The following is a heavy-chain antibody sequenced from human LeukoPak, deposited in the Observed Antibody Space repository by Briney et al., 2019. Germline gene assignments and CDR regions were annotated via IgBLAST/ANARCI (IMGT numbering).Heavy chain of an antibody. J-gene: IGHJ3*02. V-gene: IGHV3-64*01. Sequence: GGSLRLSCAASGFTFSSYAMHWVRQAPGKGLEYVSAISSNGGSTYYANSVKGRFTISRDNSKNTLYLQMGSLRAEDMAVYYSARDRAAMLLGPRNAFDIWGQGTMVTVSS. CDR2: ISSNGGST. CDR1: GFTFSSYA. D-gene: IGHD5-18*01. CDR3: ARDRAAMLLGPRNAFDI.